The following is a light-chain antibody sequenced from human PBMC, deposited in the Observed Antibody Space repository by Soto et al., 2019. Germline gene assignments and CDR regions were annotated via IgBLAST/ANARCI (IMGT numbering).Light chain of an antibody. V-gene: IGLV2-14*01. CDR2: GVS. CDR1: ISDFVIYNY. CDR3: ASYGGRDDMI. Sequence: QSALTQPASVSGSPGQSITISCTGTISDFVIYNYVSWYQQHPGKAPKLMLYGVSNRPSGVSNRFSGSKSGNTASLTISGLQAEDEADYYCASYGGRDDMIFGGGTKLTVL. J-gene: IGLJ2*01.